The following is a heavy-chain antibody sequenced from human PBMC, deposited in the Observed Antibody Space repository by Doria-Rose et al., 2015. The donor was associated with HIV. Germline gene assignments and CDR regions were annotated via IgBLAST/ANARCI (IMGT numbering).Heavy chain of an antibody. V-gene: IGHV2-26*01. J-gene: IGHJ4*02. CDR1: GVSLSSPGMG. D-gene: IGHD6-13*01. CDR3: ARIKSSRWYHKDYLDF. CDR2: IFSDDER. Sequence: QVTLKESGPVLVKPTETLTLTCTVSGVSLSSPGMGVSWIRQPPGKALEWLANIFSDDERSYKTSLKSRLTISSSTSKRQVVLHMTDMDPVDTATYYCARIKSSRWYHKDYLDFWGQGTLVIVSA.